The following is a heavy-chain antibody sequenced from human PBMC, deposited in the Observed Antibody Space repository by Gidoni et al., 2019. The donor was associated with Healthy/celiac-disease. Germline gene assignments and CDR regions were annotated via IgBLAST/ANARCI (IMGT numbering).Heavy chain of an antibody. V-gene: IGHV3-21*01. CDR1: GFTFSSYS. D-gene: IGHD3-3*01. CDR3: ARDQGRDDFWSGYYEGALYYYYGMDV. Sequence: EVQLVESGGGLVKPGGSLRLSCAASGFTFSSYSMNWVRQAPGKGLEWVSSISSSSSYIYYADSVKGRFTISRDNAKNSLYLQMNSLRAEDTAVYYCARDQGRDDFWSGYYEGALYYYYGMDVWGQGTTVTVSS. CDR2: ISSSSSYI. J-gene: IGHJ6*02.